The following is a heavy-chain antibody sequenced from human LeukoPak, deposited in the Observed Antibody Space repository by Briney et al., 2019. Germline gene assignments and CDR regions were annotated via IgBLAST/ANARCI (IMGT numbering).Heavy chain of an antibody. V-gene: IGHV4-34*01. CDR1: GGSFSGYY. Sequence: SETLSLTCAVYGGSFSGYYWSWIRQPPGKGLEWIGEINHSGSTNYNPSLKSRVTISVDTSKNQFSLKLSSVTAADTAVYYCARVVVGGARSYHYYYYMDVWGKGTTVTVSS. J-gene: IGHJ6*03. CDR2: INHSGST. D-gene: IGHD3-16*01. CDR3: ARVVVGGARSYHYYYYMDV.